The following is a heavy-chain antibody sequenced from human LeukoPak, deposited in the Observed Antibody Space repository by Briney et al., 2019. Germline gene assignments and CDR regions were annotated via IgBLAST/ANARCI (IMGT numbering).Heavy chain of an antibody. Sequence: GGSLRLSCAAFGFTFSSKWMSWVRQAPGKGLEWVANIKYDGSEKYYVDSVKGRFTISRDNAKNSLYLQMNSLRAEDTAVYYCARETLYYYYMDVWGKGTTVTVSS. J-gene: IGHJ6*03. CDR1: GFTFSSKW. V-gene: IGHV3-7*01. CDR2: IKYDGSEK. CDR3: ARETLYYYYMDV.